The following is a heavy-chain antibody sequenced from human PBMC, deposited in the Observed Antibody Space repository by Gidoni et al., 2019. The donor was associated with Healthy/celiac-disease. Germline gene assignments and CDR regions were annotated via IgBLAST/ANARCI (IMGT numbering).Heavy chain of an antibody. CDR3: ARDTLSIAAAGHFDY. CDR2: TYYRSKWYN. D-gene: IGHD6-13*01. Sequence: QVQRQQSGPGLVKPSQTLYLPCAISGHSCSSKSAAWNWIRQSPSRGLEWLGRTYYRSKWYNDYAVSVKSRITINPDTSKNQFSLQLNSVTPEDTAVYYCARDTLSIAAAGHFDYWGQGTLVTVSS. J-gene: IGHJ4*02. V-gene: IGHV6-1*01. CDR1: GHSCSSKSAA.